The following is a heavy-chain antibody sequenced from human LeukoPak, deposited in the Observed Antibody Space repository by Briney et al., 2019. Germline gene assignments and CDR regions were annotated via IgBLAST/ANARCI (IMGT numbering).Heavy chain of an antibody. J-gene: IGHJ6*03. Sequence: ASVKVSCKASGYTFTSYGISWVRQAPGQGLEWMGWISAYNGNTNYAQKLQGRVTMTTDTSTSTAYMELRSLRPDDTAVYYCARVDGSYYYYYYMDVWGKGTTVTVSS. CDR1: GYTFTSYG. CDR2: ISAYNGNT. CDR3: ARVDGSYYYYYYMDV. V-gene: IGHV1-18*01. D-gene: IGHD1-26*01.